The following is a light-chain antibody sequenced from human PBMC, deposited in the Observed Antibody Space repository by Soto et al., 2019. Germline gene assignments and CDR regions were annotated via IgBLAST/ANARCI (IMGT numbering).Light chain of an antibody. CDR3: QQIYSPPLT. CDR2: AAS. V-gene: IGKV1-39*01. Sequence: DIQMTQTPSSVSASVGDRVTITCRASQSISTYLNWYQHKPGKAPKLLIDAASSLQSEVPSRFSGSGSGTDFTLTISSLQPEDFATYYCQQIYSPPLTFGGGTKVDIK. J-gene: IGKJ4*01. CDR1: QSISTY.